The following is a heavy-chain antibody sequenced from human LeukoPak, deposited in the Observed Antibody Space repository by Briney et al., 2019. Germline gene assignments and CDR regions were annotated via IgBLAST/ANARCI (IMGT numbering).Heavy chain of an antibody. J-gene: IGHJ4*02. CDR1: GFTFSSYA. D-gene: IGHD5-12*01. CDR3: AKSKGSGYDWDY. CDR2: ISGSGGST. Sequence: PGGALRLSCAASGFTFSSYAMSWVRQAPGKGLEWVSAISGSGGSTYYADSVKGRFTISRDNSKNTLYLQMNSLRAEDTAVYYCAKSKGSGYDWDYWGQGTLVTVSS. V-gene: IGHV3-23*01.